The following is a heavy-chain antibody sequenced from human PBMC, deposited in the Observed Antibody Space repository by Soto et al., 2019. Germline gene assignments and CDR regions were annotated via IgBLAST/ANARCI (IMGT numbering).Heavy chain of an antibody. CDR2: IVVDSNTA. CDR1: GSTFNNFA. D-gene: IGHD1-26*01. CDR3: ARAIKRWEVNYYFDF. Sequence: QVVLLQSGAEVKEPGSPVSVSCQVSGSTFNNFAFSWVRQAPGHGPEWMGGIVVDSNTAEYSQRFQHRVTITADTSTDTLYMELGSLTFEDTAVYYCARAIKRWEVNYYFDFWGQGTLVTVSS. V-gene: IGHV1-69*06. J-gene: IGHJ4*02.